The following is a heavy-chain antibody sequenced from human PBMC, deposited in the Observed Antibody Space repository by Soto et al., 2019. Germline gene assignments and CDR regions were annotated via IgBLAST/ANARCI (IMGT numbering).Heavy chain of an antibody. Sequence: QISLKESGPTLVKPTQTLTLTCTFSGFSLSSSGVSVGWMRQPPGKALEWLAVIYWDDDKRYSPSLKSRLTXTXXTSKNQVVLTMTNMDPVDTATYYCAHKIVAGYFDYWGQGTLVTVSS. D-gene: IGHD5-12*01. J-gene: IGHJ4*02. V-gene: IGHV2-5*02. CDR1: GFSLSSSGVS. CDR3: AHKIVAGYFDY. CDR2: IYWDDDK.